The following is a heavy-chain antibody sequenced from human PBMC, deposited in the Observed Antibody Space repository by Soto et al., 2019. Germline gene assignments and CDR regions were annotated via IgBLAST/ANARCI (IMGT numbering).Heavy chain of an antibody. D-gene: IGHD6-19*01. Sequence: EVQLVQSGAEVKKPGESLRISCKGSGYSFTSYWISWVRQMPGKGLEWMGRIDPSDSYTNYSPSFQGHVTISADKSISTAYLQWSSLTASDTAMYYCARHGNSGYSSGPGNYWGQRTLVTVSS. CDR2: IDPSDSYT. CDR1: GYSFTSYW. CDR3: ARHGNSGYSSGPGNY. J-gene: IGHJ4*02. V-gene: IGHV5-10-1*01.